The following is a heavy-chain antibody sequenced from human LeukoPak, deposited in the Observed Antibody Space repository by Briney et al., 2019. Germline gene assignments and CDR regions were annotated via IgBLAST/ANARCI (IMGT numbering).Heavy chain of an antibody. CDR2: IYYSGST. CDR3: AASISARPGYFDY. Sequence: SETLSLTCTVSGGSISSYYWSWIRQPPGKGLEWIGYIYYSGSTNYNPSLKSRVTISVDTSKNQFSLKLSSVTAADTAVYYCAASISARPGYFDYWGQGALVTVSS. CDR1: GGSISSYY. J-gene: IGHJ4*02. V-gene: IGHV4-59*12. D-gene: IGHD6-6*01.